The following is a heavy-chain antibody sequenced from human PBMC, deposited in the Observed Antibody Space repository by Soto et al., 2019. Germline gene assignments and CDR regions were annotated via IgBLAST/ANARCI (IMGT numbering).Heavy chain of an antibody. CDR3: AHIVVAGLGYYFDY. J-gene: IGHJ4*02. D-gene: IGHD6-19*01. CDR1: GFPLSSTRMA. Sequence: QITLKESGPTLVKPTQTLTLTCTFSGFPLSSTRMAVGWIRQPPGKTLEWLALIYWDDDKRYSPFLNSRLTITKDNSKNQVVLTMSNMDPVETARYYCAHIVVAGLGYYFDYWGQGTLGTGSS. V-gene: IGHV2-5*02. CDR2: IYWDDDK.